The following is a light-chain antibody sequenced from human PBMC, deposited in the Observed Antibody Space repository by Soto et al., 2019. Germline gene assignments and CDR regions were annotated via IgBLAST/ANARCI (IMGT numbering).Light chain of an antibody. J-gene: IGKJ1*01. CDR1: QSITNY. Sequence: DIQMTQSPSSLSVSVGDRVTITCRASQSITNYLNWYQQKPGKAPNLLIYAASSLQSGVPSRFSGSGSGTDFTLTISSLQPEDFATYYCQQSYITPWTFGQGTKVGIK. CDR3: QQSYITPWT. V-gene: IGKV1-39*01. CDR2: AAS.